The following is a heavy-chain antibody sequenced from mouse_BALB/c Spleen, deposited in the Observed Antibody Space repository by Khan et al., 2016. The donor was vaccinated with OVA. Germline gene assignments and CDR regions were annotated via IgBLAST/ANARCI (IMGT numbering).Heavy chain of an antibody. CDR1: GFSLTSYG. CDR2: IWAGGST. J-gene: IGHJ3*01. CDR3: ARDGYDEAWFAY. Sequence: QVQLKQSGPGLVAPSQSLSITCTVSGFSLTSYGVHWVRQPPGQCLEWLVVIWAGGSTNYNSALMSRLSISQDNSKSKVFLKMNSLQTDDTAMYYCARDGYDEAWFAYWGQGTLVTVSA. V-gene: IGHV2-9*02. D-gene: IGHD2-2*01.